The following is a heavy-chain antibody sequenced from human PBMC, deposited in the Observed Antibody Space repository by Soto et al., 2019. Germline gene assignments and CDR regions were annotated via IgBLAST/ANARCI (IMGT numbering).Heavy chain of an antibody. V-gene: IGHV3-30-3*01. Sequence: ARAAGRLSISRYSMHQERTDPGKGLEWVAVISYDGSNKYYADSVKGRFTISRDNSKNTLYLQMNSLRAEDTAVYYCARDEYCSSTSCYAVDYWGQGTLVTVSS. CDR2: ISYDGSNK. J-gene: IGHJ4*02. CDR3: ARDEYCSSTSCYAVDY. D-gene: IGHD2-2*01. CDR1: RLSISRYS.